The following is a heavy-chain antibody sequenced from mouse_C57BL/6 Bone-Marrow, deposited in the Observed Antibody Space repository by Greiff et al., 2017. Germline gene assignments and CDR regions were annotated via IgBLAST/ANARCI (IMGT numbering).Heavy chain of an antibody. V-gene: IGHV2-2*01. CDR2: IWSGGST. J-gene: IGHJ1*03. CDR3: ASYGSSSLWYFDV. D-gene: IGHD1-1*01. Sequence: VQLQQSGPGLVQPSQSLSITCTVSGFSLTSYGVHWVRQSPGKGLEWLGVIWSGGSTDYNAAFISRLSISKDNSKSQVFFKMNSLQADDTAIYYCASYGSSSLWYFDVWGTGTTVTVSS. CDR1: GFSLTSYG.